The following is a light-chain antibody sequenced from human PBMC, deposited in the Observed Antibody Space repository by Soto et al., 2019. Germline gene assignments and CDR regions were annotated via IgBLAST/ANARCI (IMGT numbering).Light chain of an antibody. V-gene: IGKV3-20*01. J-gene: IGKJ1*01. CDR1: QSVSRTY. CDR3: QQYGSSPRT. CDR2: GAS. Sequence: EIVLTQSPGTLSLSPGERATLSCRASQSVSRTYLAWYQQKPGQAPRLLIYGASSRATGIPDRFSGSWSGTDFTLTISRLEPEDFAVYYCQQYGSSPRTFGQGTKVDIK.